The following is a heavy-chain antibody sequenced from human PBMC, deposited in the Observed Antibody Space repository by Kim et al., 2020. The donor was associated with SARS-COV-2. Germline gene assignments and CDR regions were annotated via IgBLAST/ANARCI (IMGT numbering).Heavy chain of an antibody. CDR3: ARMGNGYIAAAGTEGYYYYYGMDV. Sequence: GESLKISCKGSGYSFTSYWIGWVRQMPGKGLEWMGIIYPGDSDTRYSPSFQGQVTISADKSISTAYLQWSSLKASDTAMYYCARMGNGYIAAAGTEGYYYYYGMDVWGQGTTVTVSS. CDR1: GYSFTSYW. CDR2: IYPGDSDT. D-gene: IGHD6-13*01. J-gene: IGHJ6*02. V-gene: IGHV5-51*01.